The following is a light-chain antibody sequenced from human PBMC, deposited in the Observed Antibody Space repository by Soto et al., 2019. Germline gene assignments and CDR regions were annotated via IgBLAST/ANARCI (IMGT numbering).Light chain of an antibody. V-gene: IGKV1-39*01. CDR2: GAS. CDR1: QSISSC. CDR3: HQIYAASVT. J-gene: IGKJ1*01. Sequence: DIQMTQSPSSLSASVGDRVTITCRASQSISSCLNWYQQKPGKAPKLFIYGASNLQSGVPSRFCGGGSATAFILTITSLQPDDFATYYCHQIYAASVTFGQGTKVEIK.